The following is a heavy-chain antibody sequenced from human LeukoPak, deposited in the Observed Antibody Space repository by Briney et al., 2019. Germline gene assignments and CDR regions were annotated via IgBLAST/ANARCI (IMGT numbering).Heavy chain of an antibody. CDR1: GFAFSSYA. CDR3: ARSLIAAVVRYYFDY. CDR2: ISGSGGST. J-gene: IGHJ4*02. V-gene: IGHV3-23*01. Sequence: GGSLRLSCAASGFAFSSYAMSWVRQAPGKGLEWVSAISGSGGSTYYADSVKGRFTISRDNSKNTLYLQMNSLRAEDTAVYYCARSLIAAVVRYYFDYWGQGTLVTVSS. D-gene: IGHD6-13*01.